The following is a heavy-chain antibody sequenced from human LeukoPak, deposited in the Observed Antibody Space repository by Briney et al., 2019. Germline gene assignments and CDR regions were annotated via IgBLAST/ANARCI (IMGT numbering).Heavy chain of an antibody. D-gene: IGHD3-10*01. V-gene: IGHV3-48*03. J-gene: IGHJ4*02. CDR1: GFTFSSYE. CDR3: ARVHDSGSFHNRRHKYYFDY. CDR2: ISGSGDTK. Sequence: GGSLRLSCAVSGFTFSSYEMNWVRQAPGKGLECISYISGSGDTKSYADSVKGRFTIFRDNAKNSLYLQMNSLRAEDTAVYYCARVHDSGSFHNRRHKYYFDYWGQGTLVTVSS.